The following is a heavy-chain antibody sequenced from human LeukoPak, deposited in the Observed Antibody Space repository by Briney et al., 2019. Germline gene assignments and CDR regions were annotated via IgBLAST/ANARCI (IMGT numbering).Heavy chain of an antibody. J-gene: IGHJ5*02. CDR1: GFTFSSYS. CDR2: ISSSSSYI. D-gene: IGHD3-10*01. CDR3: AKGLVRGSERPPMKNWFDP. V-gene: IGHV3-21*04. Sequence: PGGSLRLSCAASGFTFSSYSMNWVRQAPGKGLEWVSSISSSSSYIYYADSVKGRFTISRDNAKNSLYLQMNSLRAEDTAVYYCAKGLVRGSERPPMKNWFDPWGQGTLVTVSS.